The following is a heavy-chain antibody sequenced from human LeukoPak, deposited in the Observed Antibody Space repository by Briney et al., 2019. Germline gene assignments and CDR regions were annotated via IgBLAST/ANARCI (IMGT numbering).Heavy chain of an antibody. CDR2: MNPNSGNT. D-gene: IGHD3-3*01. Sequence: GASVKVSCKASGYTFTSYDINWVRQATGQGLEWVGWMNPNSGNTGYAQKFQGRVTMTRNTSISTAYMELSSLRSEDTAVYYCARGSRGFTIFGVVTTQYYFDYWGQGTLVTVSS. V-gene: IGHV1-8*01. CDR1: GYTFTSYD. J-gene: IGHJ4*02. CDR3: ARGSRGFTIFGVVTTQYYFDY.